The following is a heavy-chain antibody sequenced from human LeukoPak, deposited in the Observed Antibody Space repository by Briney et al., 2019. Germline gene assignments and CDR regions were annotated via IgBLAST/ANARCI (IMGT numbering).Heavy chain of an antibody. J-gene: IGHJ4*02. CDR2: INNDGTAT. V-gene: IGHV3-74*01. CDR3: ATVSEY. CDR1: GFTFNYFW. Sequence: GGSLRLSCAASGFTFNYFWMHWVRQVPGKGPVWVSGINNDGTATYYADSVKSRFTISRDNAKNTVYLQMNGLRAEDTSVYFCATVSEYWGQGTLVTVSS.